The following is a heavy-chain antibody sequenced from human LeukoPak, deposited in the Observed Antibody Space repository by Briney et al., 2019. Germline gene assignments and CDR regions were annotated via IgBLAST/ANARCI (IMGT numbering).Heavy chain of an antibody. CDR1: GFAFSSDW. D-gene: IGHD6-13*01. J-gene: IGHJ2*01. CDR2: INSDGSST. V-gene: IGHV3-74*03. Sequence: GGSLRLSCAASGFAFSSDWMHWVRQAPGKGLVWVSRINSDGSSTTYADSVKGRFTISRDNAKNTLYLRMNSLRAEDTALYYCASRWWYFDLWGRGTLVTVSS. CDR3: ASRWWYFDL.